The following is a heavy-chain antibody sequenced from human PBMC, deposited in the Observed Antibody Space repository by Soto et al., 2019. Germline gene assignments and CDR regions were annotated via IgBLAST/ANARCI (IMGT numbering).Heavy chain of an antibody. J-gene: IGHJ6*02. Sequence: GGSLRLSCAASGFIFSSYALSWVRQAPGKGLEWVSAISGSGVSTYYADSVKGRFTISRDNSKNTLYLQMNSLRAEDTAVYYCARLMTYTYGLDVWGQGTTVTVSS. CDR2: ISGSGVST. CDR1: GFIFSSYA. CDR3: ARLMTYTYGLDV. D-gene: IGHD2-8*01. V-gene: IGHV3-23*01.